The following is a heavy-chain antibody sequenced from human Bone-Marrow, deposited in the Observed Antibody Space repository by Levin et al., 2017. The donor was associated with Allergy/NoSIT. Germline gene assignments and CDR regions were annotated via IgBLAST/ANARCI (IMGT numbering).Heavy chain of an antibody. CDR2: IYYSGST. CDR1: GGSIISTSYY. D-gene: IGHD2-2*01. J-gene: IGHJ4*02. Sequence: SETLSLTCTVSGGSIISTSYYWGWIRQPPGKGLEWIANIYYSGSTYYNPSLKSRVTTSVDTSKNQVSLKLTSLTAADTALYYCARLGKPAAIFGFYDYWGQGTLVTVSS. V-gene: IGHV4-39*01. CDR3: ARLGKPAAIFGFYDY.